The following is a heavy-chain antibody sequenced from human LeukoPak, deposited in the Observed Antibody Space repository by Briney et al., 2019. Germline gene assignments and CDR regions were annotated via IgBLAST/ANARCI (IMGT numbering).Heavy chain of an antibody. V-gene: IGHV4-30-2*01. CDR1: GGSISSGGYA. J-gene: IGHJ4*02. Sequence: SQTLSLTCAVPGGSISSGGYAWSWIRQTPGKGPEWVGYMYPDGSAYYRSSLKSRVIISLDTSKSQFSLKLNSVTAADTAVYYCAREGLGGLYFDYWGQGTLVTVSS. D-gene: IGHD3-16*01. CDR3: AREGLGGLYFDY. CDR2: MYPDGSA.